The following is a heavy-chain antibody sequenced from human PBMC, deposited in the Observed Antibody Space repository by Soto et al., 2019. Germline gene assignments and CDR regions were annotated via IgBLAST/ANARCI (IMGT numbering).Heavy chain of an antibody. V-gene: IGHV3-15*07. CDR3: TAGLYNSVGVDQ. Sequence: EVRLVESGGGLVKPGGSLRLSCAASGFTFSYAWMTWIRQVSGKGLEWVALIKSKAHGGTTDYAALVEGIFTISRDDSTNPLCMQMRSLETEATGLCYCTAGLYNSVGVDQWGQGNQVTVSS. D-gene: IGHD2-15*01. CDR1: GFTFSYAW. J-gene: IGHJ4*02. CDR2: IKSKAHGGTT.